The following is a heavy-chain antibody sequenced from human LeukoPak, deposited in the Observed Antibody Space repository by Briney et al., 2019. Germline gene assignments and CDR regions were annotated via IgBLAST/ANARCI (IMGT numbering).Heavy chain of an antibody. CDR1: GGTFSSYA. V-gene: IGHV1-69*13. CDR2: ISPIFGTA. Sequence: SVKVSCKASGGTFSSYAISWVRQAPGQGLEWMGGISPIFGTANYAQKFQGRVTITADESTSTAYMELSSLRSEDTAEYYCARDGSKYCSGGSCYSLDYWGQGTLVTVSS. D-gene: IGHD2-15*01. J-gene: IGHJ4*02. CDR3: ARDGSKYCSGGSCYSLDY.